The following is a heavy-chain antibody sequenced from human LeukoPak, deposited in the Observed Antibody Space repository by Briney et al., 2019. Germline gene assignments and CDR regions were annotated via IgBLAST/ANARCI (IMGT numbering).Heavy chain of an antibody. D-gene: IGHD5-18*01. CDR2: INTDGSST. J-gene: IGHJ4*02. Sequence: PGGSLRLSCAVSGFTFTNYWMHWVRQVPGKGLVWVSHINTDGSSTTYADSVKGRFTVSRDNAKNTLYLQTNILRAEDTAMYYCARSPGYNYGDYCDYGGQGTLVTVSS. CDR1: GFTFTNYW. CDR3: ARSPGYNYGDYCDY. V-gene: IGHV3-74*01.